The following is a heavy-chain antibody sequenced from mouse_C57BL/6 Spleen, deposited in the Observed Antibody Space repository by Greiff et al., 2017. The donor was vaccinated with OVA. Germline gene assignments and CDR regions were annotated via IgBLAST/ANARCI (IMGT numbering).Heavy chain of an antibody. Sequence: QVQLQQPGAELVKPGASVQLSCKASGYTFTSYWMQWVKQRPGQGLEWIGEIDPSDSYPNYNQKFKGKATLTVDTSSSTAYMQRSSLTSEDSAVYYCARSPGTSYYFDYWGQGTTLTVSS. V-gene: IGHV1-50*01. D-gene: IGHD4-1*01. CDR1: GYTFTSYW. CDR2: IDPSDSYP. CDR3: ARSPGTSYYFDY. J-gene: IGHJ2*01.